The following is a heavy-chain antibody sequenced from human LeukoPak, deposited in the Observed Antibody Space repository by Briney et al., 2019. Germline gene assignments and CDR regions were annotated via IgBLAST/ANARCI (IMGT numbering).Heavy chain of an antibody. CDR2: INHSGST. V-gene: IGHV4-34*01. D-gene: IGHD3-16*01. Sequence: SETLSLTCAVYGGSFSGYYWSWIRQPPGKGLEWIGEINHSGSTNYNPSLKSRVTISVDTSKNQFSLKLSSVTAADTAVYYCARDPDFGALDYWGQGTLVTVSS. CDR3: ARDPDFGALDY. CDR1: GGSFSGYY. J-gene: IGHJ4*02.